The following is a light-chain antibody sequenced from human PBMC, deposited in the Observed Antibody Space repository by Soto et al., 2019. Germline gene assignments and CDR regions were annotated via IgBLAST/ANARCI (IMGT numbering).Light chain of an antibody. CDR2: WAS. CDR1: QRLFFSSENQNH. CDR3: QQYYSPPLT. Sequence: DIVMTQSPDSLAVSLGERATVHCKSSQRLFFSSENQNHVAWYRKKPGQPPRLLIYWASIRAPRVPDRFSGSGSGTDFTLTISSLQAEDVAVYFCQQYYSPPLTFGGGTKVDIK. V-gene: IGKV4-1*01. J-gene: IGKJ4*01.